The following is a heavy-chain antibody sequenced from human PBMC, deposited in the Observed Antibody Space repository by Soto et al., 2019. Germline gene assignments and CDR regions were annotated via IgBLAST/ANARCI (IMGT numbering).Heavy chain of an antibody. D-gene: IGHD4-17*01. CDR1: GFTFSSYA. V-gene: IGHV3-23*01. CDR3: AKDDDYGDYYGMDV. J-gene: IGHJ6*02. CDR2: ISGSGGST. Sequence: GGSLRLSCAASGFTFSSYAMSWVRQAPGKGLEWVSAISGSGGSTYYADSVKGRFTISRDNSKNTLYLQMNSLRAEDTAVYYCAKDDDYGDYYGMDVWGQGTTVTVSS.